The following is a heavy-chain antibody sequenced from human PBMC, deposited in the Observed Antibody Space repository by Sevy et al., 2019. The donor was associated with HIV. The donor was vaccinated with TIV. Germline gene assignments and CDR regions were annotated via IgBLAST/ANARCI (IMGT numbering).Heavy chain of an antibody. CDR1: GNSFTNYW. D-gene: IGHD3-22*01. CDR2: IYPGDSDT. J-gene: IGHJ4*02. V-gene: IGHV5-51*01. CDR3: ARTYDSSGYPFDY. Sequence: GESLKISCKGSGNSFTNYWIAWVRQMPGKGLEWMGIIYPGDSDTRYSPSFQGQVTISADKSITTAYLQWGSLKASDTAMYYCARTYDSSGYPFDYWGQGTLVTVSS.